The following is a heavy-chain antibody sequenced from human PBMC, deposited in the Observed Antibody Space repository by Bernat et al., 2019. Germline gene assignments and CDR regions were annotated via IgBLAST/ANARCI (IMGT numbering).Heavy chain of an antibody. V-gene: IGHV3-30*18. D-gene: IGHD3-3*01. CDR1: GFTFSDYG. J-gene: IGHJ5*02. Sequence: QVQLVESGGGVVQPGRSLRLSCVASGFTFSDYGIHWVRQAPGKGLEWVTFVSYDGTVKYYADSVKGRFTISRDNSKNTVYLQMISLRADDTALYYCAKDASSGFNWFDPWGQGTLVAVAS. CDR3: AKDASSGFNWFDP. CDR2: VSYDGTVK.